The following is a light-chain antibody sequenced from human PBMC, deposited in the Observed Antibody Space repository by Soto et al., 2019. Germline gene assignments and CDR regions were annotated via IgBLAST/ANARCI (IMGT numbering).Light chain of an antibody. J-gene: IGKJ4*01. CDR2: DAS. V-gene: IGKV1-39*01. Sequence: DIQMTQSPSSLSSSLGDRVTITCRASQSITTYLNWYRQKPGKAPKLLIYDASSLQTVVPSRFSGSGSETEFTLSISSLQPEDFATYFCQQICSAPLTFGGGTKVEIK. CDR1: QSITTY. CDR3: QQICSAPLT.